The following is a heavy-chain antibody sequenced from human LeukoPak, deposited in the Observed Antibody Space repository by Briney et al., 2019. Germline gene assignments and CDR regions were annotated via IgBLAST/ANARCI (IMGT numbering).Heavy chain of an antibody. CDR3: ARQAPYDSSGYYRVGDY. D-gene: IGHD3-22*01. Sequence: SETLSLTCTVSGGSISSSSYYWSWIRQPPGKGLEGIGSIYYSRSTYYNPSLKSRVNISADTSKNQFSLKLSSVTAAETAVYYCARQAPYDSSGYYRVGDYWGQGTLVIVSS. CDR2: IYYSRST. CDR1: GGSISSSSYY. J-gene: IGHJ4*02. V-gene: IGHV4-39*01.